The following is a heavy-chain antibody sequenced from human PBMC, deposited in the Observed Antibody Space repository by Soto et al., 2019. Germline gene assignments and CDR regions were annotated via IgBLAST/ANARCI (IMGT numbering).Heavy chain of an antibody. CDR2: IYHSGST. Sequence: QVQLQESGPGLVKPSGTLSLTCAVSSGSISSSNWWSWVRQSPGKGLEWIGEIYHSGSTNYNPSLKSRVTISVDKSKNQFSLKLSSVTAADTAVYYCASGRDYYGPGGGFDPWGQGTLVTVSS. CDR1: SGSISSSNW. CDR3: ASGRDYYGPGGGFDP. D-gene: IGHD3-10*01. J-gene: IGHJ5*02. V-gene: IGHV4-4*02.